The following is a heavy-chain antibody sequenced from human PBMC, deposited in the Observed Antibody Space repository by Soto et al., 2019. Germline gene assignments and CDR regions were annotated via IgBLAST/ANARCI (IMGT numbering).Heavy chain of an antibody. D-gene: IGHD3-22*01. CDR3: ANRDTSTLIVVTKSAFEV. CDR1: GFSFSTYG. J-gene: IGHJ3*01. V-gene: IGHV3-23*01. Sequence: EVQLLESGGGLVQPGGSLRLSCAASGFSFSTYGMGWVRQPPGKGLEWVSGISGSGGDTYYADSVKGRFTISRDNSKNTLYLRMNSLRAEDTAVYYRANRDTSTLIVVTKSAFEVWGQGTVVTVSS. CDR2: ISGSGGDT.